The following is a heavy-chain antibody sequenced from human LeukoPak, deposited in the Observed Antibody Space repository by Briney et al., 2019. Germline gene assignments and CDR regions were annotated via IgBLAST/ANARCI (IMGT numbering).Heavy chain of an antibody. D-gene: IGHD3-22*01. Sequence: ASVKVSCKASGYTFTGYYMHWVRQAPGQGLEWMGWINPNSGGTNYAQKFQGRVTMTRDTSISTAYMELSRLRSDDTAVYCCARTESSGYYYAKRDYWGQGTLVTVSS. J-gene: IGHJ4*02. CDR2: INPNSGGT. CDR1: GYTFTGYY. CDR3: ARTESSGYYYAKRDY. V-gene: IGHV1-2*02.